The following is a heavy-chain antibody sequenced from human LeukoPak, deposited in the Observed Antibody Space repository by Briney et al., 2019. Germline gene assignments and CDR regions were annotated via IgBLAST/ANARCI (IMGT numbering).Heavy chain of an antibody. CDR2: FDPEDGET. V-gene: IGHV1-24*01. J-gene: IGHJ4*02. Sequence: GASVKVSCKVSGYTLTELSMHWVRQAPGKGLEWMGGFDPEDGETIYAQKFQGRVTMTEDTSTDTAYMELSSLRSEDTAVYYCATRTFGYCSSTSCYTRGYWGQGTLVTVSS. D-gene: IGHD2-2*02. CDR1: GYTLTELS. CDR3: ATRTFGYCSSTSCYTRGY.